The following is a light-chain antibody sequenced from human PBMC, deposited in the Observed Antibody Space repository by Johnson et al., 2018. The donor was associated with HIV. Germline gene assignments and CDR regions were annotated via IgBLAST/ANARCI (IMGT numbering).Light chain of an antibody. Sequence: QSVLTQPPSVSAAPGQRVNISCSGHSSNIENYFVSWYQQLPGAAPRLLIYENNKRPSGIPDRFSGSQSGTSATLGITGLQTGDEADYYCGTWDSSRSAYVFRTGTKVTVL. J-gene: IGLJ1*01. CDR3: GTWDSSRSAYV. V-gene: IGLV1-51*02. CDR2: ENN. CDR1: SSNIENYF.